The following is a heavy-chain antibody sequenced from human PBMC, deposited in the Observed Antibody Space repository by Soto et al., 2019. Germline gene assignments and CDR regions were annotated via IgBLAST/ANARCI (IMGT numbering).Heavy chain of an antibody. CDR1: GYTFTSYG. V-gene: IGHV1-18*01. CDR3: ARDAEATVAGMSSWFDP. J-gene: IGHJ5*02. Sequence: GASVKVSCKASGYTFTSYGISWVRQAPGQGLEWMGWISAYNGNTNYAQKLQGRVTMTTDTSTSTAYMEMRSLRSDDTAVYYCARDAEATVAGMSSWFDPWGQGTLVTVSS. CDR2: ISAYNGNT. D-gene: IGHD6-19*01.